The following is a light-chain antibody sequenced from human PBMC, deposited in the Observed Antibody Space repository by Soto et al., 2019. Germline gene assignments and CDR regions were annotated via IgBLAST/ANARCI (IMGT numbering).Light chain of an antibody. CDR1: SSDIGDYKY. Sequence: QSALTQPASVSGSPGQSITISCTGTSSDIGDYKYVSWYQQHPGKAPKLIIYEVTNRPSGVSDRFSGSKSGNTASLTISGLQAEDEADYYCSSYTIYSTLLLFGGGTKVTVL. CDR2: EVT. V-gene: IGLV2-14*01. J-gene: IGLJ2*01. CDR3: SSYTIYSTLLL.